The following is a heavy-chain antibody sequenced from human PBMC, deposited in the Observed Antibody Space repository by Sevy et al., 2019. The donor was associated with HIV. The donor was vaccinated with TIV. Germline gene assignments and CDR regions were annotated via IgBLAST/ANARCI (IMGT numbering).Heavy chain of an antibody. Sequence: GESLKISCAASGFTFSSYEMNWVRQAPGKGLEWVSYISSSGSTIYYADSVKGRFTISRDNAKNSLYLQMNSLRAEDTAVYYCARAPPNYYDSSGYYTGRFYYDYGMDVWGQGTTVTVSS. D-gene: IGHD3-22*01. CDR3: ARAPPNYYDSSGYYTGRFYYDYGMDV. J-gene: IGHJ6*02. CDR1: GFTFSSYE. CDR2: ISSSGSTI. V-gene: IGHV3-48*03.